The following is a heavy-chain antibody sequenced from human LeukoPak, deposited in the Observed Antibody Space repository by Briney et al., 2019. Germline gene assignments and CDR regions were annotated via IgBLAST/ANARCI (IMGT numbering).Heavy chain of an antibody. J-gene: IGHJ4*02. D-gene: IGHD4-23*01. Sequence: GGSLRLSCAASGFTFSRYGMHWVRQAPGKGLEWVSDISHSGGSTYYADSVKGRFTISRDNAKNTVYLQMNSLRAKDTAVYYCAKGGGAAYFDYWGQGTLATVSS. V-gene: IGHV3-23*01. CDR1: GFTFSRYG. CDR2: ISHSGGST. CDR3: AKGGGAAYFDY.